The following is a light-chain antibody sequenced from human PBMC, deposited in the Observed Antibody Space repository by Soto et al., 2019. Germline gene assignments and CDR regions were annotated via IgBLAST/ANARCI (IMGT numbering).Light chain of an antibody. CDR3: QLYNNYSWT. Sequence: DIQMTQSPSTLSASVGDRVAITCRASQSISIWLAWYQQKPGKAPKLLIYKASSLESGVPSRFSGSGSGPEFTLTLSSLQPDDSATYYCQLYNNYSWTFGQGTKVEIK. V-gene: IGKV1-5*03. CDR2: KAS. CDR1: QSISIW. J-gene: IGKJ1*01.